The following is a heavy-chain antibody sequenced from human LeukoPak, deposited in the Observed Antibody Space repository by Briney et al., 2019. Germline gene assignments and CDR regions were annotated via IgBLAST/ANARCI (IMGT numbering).Heavy chain of an antibody. CDR1: GYTLTELS. J-gene: IGHJ4*02. Sequence: ASVKVSCKVSGYTLTELSMHWVRQAPGKGLEWMGGFDPEDGETIYAQKFQGRVTMTEDTSTDTAYMELSSLRSEDTAVYYCATGLYCSSTSCYSVLLDYWGQGTLVTVSS. D-gene: IGHD2-2*01. V-gene: IGHV1-24*01. CDR2: FDPEDGET. CDR3: ATGLYCSSTSCYSVLLDY.